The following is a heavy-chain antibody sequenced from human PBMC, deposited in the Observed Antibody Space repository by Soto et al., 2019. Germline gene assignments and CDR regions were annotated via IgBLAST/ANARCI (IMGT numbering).Heavy chain of an antibody. CDR2: INHSGST. CDR1: GGSFSGYY. CDR3: ARGPGQPGWSYHFDP. D-gene: IGHD6-19*01. V-gene: IGHV4-34*01. J-gene: IGHJ5*02. Sequence: PSETLSLTCAVYGGSFSGYYWSWIRQPPGKGLEWIGEINHSGSTNYNPSLKSRVTISVDTSKNQFSLNLSSVTAADTAVYYCARGPGQPGWSYHFDPWGQGTLVTVSS.